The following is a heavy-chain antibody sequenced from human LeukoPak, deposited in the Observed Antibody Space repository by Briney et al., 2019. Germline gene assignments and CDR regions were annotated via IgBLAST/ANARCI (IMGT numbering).Heavy chain of an antibody. CDR1: GGSISSSSYY. D-gene: IGHD6-13*01. CDR2: IYYSGST. CDR3: ARDTQGSSLSFDY. Sequence: SETLSLTCTVSGGSISSSSYYWGWIRQPPGKGLEWIGSIYYSGSTNYNPSLKSRVTISVDTSKNQFSLKLSSVTAADTAVYYCARDTQGSSLSFDYWGQGTLVTVSS. V-gene: IGHV4-39*07. J-gene: IGHJ4*02.